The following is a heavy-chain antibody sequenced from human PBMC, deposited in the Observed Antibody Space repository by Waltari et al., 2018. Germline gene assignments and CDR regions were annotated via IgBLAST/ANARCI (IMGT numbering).Heavy chain of an antibody. D-gene: IGHD6-19*01. CDR2: IRYDGSNK. Sequence: QVQLVESGGGVVQPGGSLSLSCAASGFTFGSYGMPWVRQAPGKGLEWVAFIRYDGSNKYYADSVKGRFTISRDNSKNTLYLQMNSLRAEDTAVYYCAITGPVAAPDWGQGTLVTVSS. V-gene: IGHV3-30*02. CDR3: AITGPVAAPD. J-gene: IGHJ4*02. CDR1: GFTFGSYG.